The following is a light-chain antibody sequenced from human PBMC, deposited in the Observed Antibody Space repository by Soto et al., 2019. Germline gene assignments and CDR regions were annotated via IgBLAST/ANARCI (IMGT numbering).Light chain of an antibody. V-gene: IGKV1-5*03. J-gene: IGKJ3*01. CDR2: RAY. CDR1: QSINSW. Sequence: DIQMTQSPSTLSASVGDRVTITCRASQSINSWLAWYQQKPGKAPKLLIYRAYSLEGGVPSRFSGSGSGTEFTLTISSLQPDDFSTYYCQHYDSYSGTFGPGTKVDIK. CDR3: QHYDSYSGT.